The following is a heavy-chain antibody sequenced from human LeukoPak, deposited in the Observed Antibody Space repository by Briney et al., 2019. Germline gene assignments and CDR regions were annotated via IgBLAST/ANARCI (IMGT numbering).Heavy chain of an antibody. D-gene: IGHD1-14*01. J-gene: IGHJ4*02. Sequence: GGSLRLSCSASGFTFSTYAMSWVRQAPGKGLEWVSAVSCSGGSTYYADSVKGRFTISRDNSRNTVYLQMNSLRGEDTAVYYCSKGGTCGEPLWHDYWGQEPLV. CDR2: VSCSGGST. CDR3: SKGGTCGEPLWHDY. CDR1: GFTFSTYA. V-gene: IGHV3-23*01.